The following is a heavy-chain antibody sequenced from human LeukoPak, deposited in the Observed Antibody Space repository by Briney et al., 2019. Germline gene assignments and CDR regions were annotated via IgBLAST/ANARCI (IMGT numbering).Heavy chain of an antibody. Sequence: GGSLRLSCAGSGFTFSRYGFNWVRQAPGKGLEWVSYISSSSSTIYYADSVKGRFTISRDNAKNSLYLQMNSLRAEDTAVYYCARGWKYTSGYRVTELGSGYSDYWGQGTLVTVSS. CDR2: ISSSSSTI. V-gene: IGHV3-48*01. CDR1: GFTFSRYG. D-gene: IGHD3-9*01. J-gene: IGHJ4*02. CDR3: ARGWKYTSGYRVTELGSGYSDY.